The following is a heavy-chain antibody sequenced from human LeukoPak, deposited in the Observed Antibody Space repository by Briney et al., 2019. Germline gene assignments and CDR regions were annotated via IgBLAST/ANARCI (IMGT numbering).Heavy chain of an antibody. CDR3: AIQPWGSGNNWYFDL. V-gene: IGHV1-2*02. CDR1: GYAFTAYY. Sequence: ASVRVSCKASGYAFTAYYIHWVRQAPGQGLEWMGWVSPNSGGTDYAQKFQGRVTMTRDTSINTAFLELSSLTSDDTVMYYCAIQPWGSGNNWYFDLWGRGTLVTVSS. J-gene: IGHJ2*01. CDR2: VSPNSGGT. D-gene: IGHD7-27*01.